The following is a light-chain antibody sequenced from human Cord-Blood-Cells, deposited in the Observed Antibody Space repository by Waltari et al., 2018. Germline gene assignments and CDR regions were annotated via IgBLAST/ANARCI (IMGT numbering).Light chain of an antibody. J-gene: IGKJ3*01. V-gene: IGKV1-33*01. CDR2: DAS. CDR3: QQYDNLPSFT. Sequence: DIQMTQSPSSLSASVGDRVTITCQASQDISNYLNWYQQKPGKGPKLLIDDASNLETGVPSRFSGSGSGTDFTFTISSLQPEDIATYYCQQYDNLPSFTFGPGTKVDIK. CDR1: QDISNY.